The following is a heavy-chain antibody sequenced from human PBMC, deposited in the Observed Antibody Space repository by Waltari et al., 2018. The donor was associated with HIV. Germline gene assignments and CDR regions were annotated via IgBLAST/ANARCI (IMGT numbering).Heavy chain of an antibody. CDR3: ARSPRGEQWLAY. CDR1: GGSISSSTHF. J-gene: IGHJ4*02. V-gene: IGHV4-39*01. Sequence: QLHLQESGPGLVKPSETLSLTCTVSGGSISSSTHFWGWIRQPPGKGLGWIGTIYYNGSTYYNPSLKSRVTMSVDASKNQFALKVRSVTATDTALYYCARSPRGEQWLAYWGQGTLVTVSS. D-gene: IGHD6-19*01. CDR2: IYYNGST.